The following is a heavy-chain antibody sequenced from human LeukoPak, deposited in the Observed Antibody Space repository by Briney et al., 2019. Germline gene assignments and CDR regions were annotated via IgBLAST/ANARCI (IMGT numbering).Heavy chain of an antibody. CDR2: ISGSGGST. D-gene: IGHD1-26*01. CDR3: AKIVGATVDAFDI. V-gene: IGHV3-23*01. Sequence: GSLRLSCAASGFTFSSYAMSWVRQAPGKGLEWVSAISGSGGSTYYADSVKGRFTISRDKSKNTLYLQMNSLRAEDTAVYYCAKIVGATVDAFDIWGQGTMVTVSS. CDR1: GFTFSSYA. J-gene: IGHJ3*02.